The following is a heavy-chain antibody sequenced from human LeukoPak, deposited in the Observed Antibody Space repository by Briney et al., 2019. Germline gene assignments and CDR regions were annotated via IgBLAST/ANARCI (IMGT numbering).Heavy chain of an antibody. CDR3: ARSRILTGYSRPNYYYYGLDV. V-gene: IGHV4-4*07. CDR2: IYTSGST. Sequence: SETLSLTCTVTGGSISSYYWSWIRQPAGKGLEWIGRIYTSGSTNYNPSLKSRVTMSVDTSKNQFSLKLSSVTAADTAVYYCARSRILTGYSRPNYYYYGLDVWGQGTTVTVSS. J-gene: IGHJ6*02. D-gene: IGHD3-9*01. CDR1: GGSISSYY.